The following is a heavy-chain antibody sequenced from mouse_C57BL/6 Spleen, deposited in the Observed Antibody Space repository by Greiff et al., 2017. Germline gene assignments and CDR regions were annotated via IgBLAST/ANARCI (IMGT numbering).Heavy chain of an antibody. CDR1: GYSFTGYF. Sequence: EVQLQQSGPELVKPGDSVKISCKASGYSFTGYFMNWVMQSHGKSLEWIGRINPYNGDTFYNQKFKGKVTLTVDKSSSTAHMELRSLTSEGSAVYYCARWDYYGSSYGWYFDVWGTGTTVTVSS. CDR3: ARWDYYGSSYGWYFDV. J-gene: IGHJ1*03. V-gene: IGHV1-20*01. CDR2: INPYNGDT. D-gene: IGHD1-1*01.